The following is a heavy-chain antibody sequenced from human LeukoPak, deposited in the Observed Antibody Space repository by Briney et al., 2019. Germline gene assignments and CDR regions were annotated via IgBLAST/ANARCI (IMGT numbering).Heavy chain of an antibody. CDR2: IIPIFGTA. CDR1: GGTFISYA. Sequence: SVKVSCKASGGTFISYAISWVRQAPGQGLEWMGGIIPIFGTANYAQKFQGRVTITADESTSTAYMELSSLRSEDTAVYYCASADYYDSSGYFLPSFDYWGQGTLVTVSS. CDR3: ASADYYDSSGYFLPSFDY. J-gene: IGHJ4*02. V-gene: IGHV1-69*13. D-gene: IGHD3-22*01.